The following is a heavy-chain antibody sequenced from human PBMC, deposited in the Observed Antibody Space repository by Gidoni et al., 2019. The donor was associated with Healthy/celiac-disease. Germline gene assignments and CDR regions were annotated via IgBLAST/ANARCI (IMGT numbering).Heavy chain of an antibody. CDR3: ARPGPNYYDSSGYTSAFDI. CDR1: RGSISSSSYY. V-gene: IGHV4-39*01. CDR2: IYYSWST. Sequence: QLQLQESGPGVVKPSETLSLTCTVPRGSISSSSYYWGWIRPPPGKGLEWIGSIYYSWSTYYNPSLKSRVTISVDTSKNQFSLKLSSVTAADTAVYYCARPGPNYYDSSGYTSAFDIWGQGTMVTVSS. D-gene: IGHD3-22*01. J-gene: IGHJ3*02.